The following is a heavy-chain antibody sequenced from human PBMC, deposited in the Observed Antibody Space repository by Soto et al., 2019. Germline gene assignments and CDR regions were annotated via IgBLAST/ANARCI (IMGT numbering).Heavy chain of an antibody. J-gene: IGHJ6*02. CDR3: ARAGAYCSSTSCGQSYGMDV. CDR2: IGTAGDT. D-gene: IGHD2-2*01. Sequence: GGSLRLSCAASGFTFSSYDMHWVRQATVKGLEWVSAIGTAGDTYYPGSVKGRFTISRENAKNSLYLQMNSLGAGDEAVYYCARAGAYCSSTSCGQSYGMDVWGQGTTVTVSS. CDR1: GFTFSSYD. V-gene: IGHV3-13*01.